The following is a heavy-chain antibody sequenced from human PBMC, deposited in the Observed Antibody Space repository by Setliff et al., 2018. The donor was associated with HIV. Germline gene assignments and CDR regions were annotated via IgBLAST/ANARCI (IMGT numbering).Heavy chain of an antibody. J-gene: IGHJ4*02. V-gene: IGHV4-59*01. Sequence: PSETLSLTCTVSGGSISSYYWSWIRQPPGKGLEWIGYIYYSGSTNYNPPLKSRVTISVDTSKNQFSLKLSSVTAADTAVYYCARVPVVRATFDYWGQGTLVTVSS. CDR1: GGSISSYY. CDR2: IYYSGST. D-gene: IGHD3-10*01. CDR3: ARVPVVRATFDY.